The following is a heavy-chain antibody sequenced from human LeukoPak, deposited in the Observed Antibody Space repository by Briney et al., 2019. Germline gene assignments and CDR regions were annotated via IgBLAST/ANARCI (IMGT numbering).Heavy chain of an antibody. V-gene: IGHV1-8*01. J-gene: IGHJ5*02. CDR2: MNPNSGNT. Sequence: ASVKVSCKXSGYTFTSYDINWVGQATGQGLEWMGWMNPNSGNTGYAQKFQGRVTMTRNTSISTAYMELSSLRSEDTAVYYCARPRVPAAISYNWFDPWGQGTLVTVSS. D-gene: IGHD2-2*02. CDR1: GYTFTSYD. CDR3: ARPRVPAAISYNWFDP.